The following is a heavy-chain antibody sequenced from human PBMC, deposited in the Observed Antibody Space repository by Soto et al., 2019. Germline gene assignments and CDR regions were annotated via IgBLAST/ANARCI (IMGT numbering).Heavy chain of an antibody. CDR1: GYVFSNYF. J-gene: IGHJ3*01. Sequence: QVQLVQSGAEVREPGASVKVSCKASGYVFSNYFMHWVRQAPGQGLEWMGYINPQSGGSKYEDNFQDRVTMTRDTPKTTVYMELRGLTSDDTAVYYCARDRVRTAEGVDSFDLWGQGTLVTVS. D-gene: IGHD3-10*01. CDR3: ARDRVRTAEGVDSFDL. V-gene: IGHV1-2*02. CDR2: INPQSGGS.